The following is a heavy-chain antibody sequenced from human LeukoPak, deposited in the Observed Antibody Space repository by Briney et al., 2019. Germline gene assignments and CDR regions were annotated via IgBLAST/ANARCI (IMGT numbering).Heavy chain of an antibody. Sequence: GASVKVSCKASGYTFTGYYMHWVRQAPGQGLEWMGWINPNSGGTNYAQKFQGWVTMTRDTSISTAYMELSRLRSDDTAVYYCARGGLGHSGSYYFDYWGQGTLVTVSS. J-gene: IGHJ4*02. CDR1: GYTFTGYY. D-gene: IGHD1-26*01. CDR3: ARGGLGHSGSYYFDY. CDR2: INPNSGGT. V-gene: IGHV1-2*04.